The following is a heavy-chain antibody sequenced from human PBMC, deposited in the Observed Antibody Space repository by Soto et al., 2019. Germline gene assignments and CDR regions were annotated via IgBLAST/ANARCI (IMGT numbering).Heavy chain of an antibody. J-gene: IGHJ6*02. Sequence: QIQLVQSGSEVKKPGASVKVSCKASGYTFTSYAMHWVRQAPGQRLEWMGWINAGNGNTKYSQKFQGRVTITRDTSAGTAYMELSSLRSEDTAVYYCARDYSPGVVGAHGYYYYGMDVWGQGTTVTVSS. CDR3: ARDYSPGVVGAHGYYYYGMDV. V-gene: IGHV1-3*01. CDR2: INAGNGNT. D-gene: IGHD1-26*01. CDR1: GYTFTSYA.